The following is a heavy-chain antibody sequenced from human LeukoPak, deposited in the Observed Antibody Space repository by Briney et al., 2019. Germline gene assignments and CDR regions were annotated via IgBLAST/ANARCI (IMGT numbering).Heavy chain of an antibody. V-gene: IGHV4-39*07. CDR2: IYYSGST. CDR3: AVGVGAFDY. J-gene: IGHJ4*02. D-gene: IGHD1-26*01. Sequence: PSETLSLTCTVSGGSISSSSYYWGWIRQPPGKGLEWIGSIYYSGSTYYNPSLKSRVTISVDTSKNQFSLKLSSVTAADTAVYYCAVGVGAFDYWGQGTLVTVSS. CDR1: GGSISSSSYY.